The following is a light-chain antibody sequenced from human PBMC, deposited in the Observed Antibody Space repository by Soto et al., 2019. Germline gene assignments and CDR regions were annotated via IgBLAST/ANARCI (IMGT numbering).Light chain of an antibody. CDR1: SSNIGAGYH. J-gene: IGLJ2*01. CDR2: NDN. V-gene: IGLV1-40*01. Sequence: QSVLTQPPSVSGAPGQRVTISCSGSSSNIGAGYHVNWYRQLPGTAPKLLIYNDNNRPSGVPDRFSGSKSGTSASLAITGLQADDEAGYYCQSFDSSLSGGVIFGGGTKLTVL. CDR3: QSFDSSLSGGVI.